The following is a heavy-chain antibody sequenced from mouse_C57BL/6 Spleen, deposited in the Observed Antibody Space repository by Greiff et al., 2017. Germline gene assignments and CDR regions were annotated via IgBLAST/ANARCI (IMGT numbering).Heavy chain of an antibody. Sequence: QVQLQQSGAELVKPGASVKISCKASGYAFSSYWMHWVKQRPGQGLEWIGQIYPGDGDTNYNGKFKGKATLTAEKSSSTAYMQLSSLTSEDSAVYFCASSHSYGSSYDAMDYWGQGTSVTVSS. D-gene: IGHD1-1*01. CDR1: GYAFSSYW. CDR3: ASSHSYGSSYDAMDY. J-gene: IGHJ4*01. CDR2: IYPGDGDT. V-gene: IGHV1-80*01.